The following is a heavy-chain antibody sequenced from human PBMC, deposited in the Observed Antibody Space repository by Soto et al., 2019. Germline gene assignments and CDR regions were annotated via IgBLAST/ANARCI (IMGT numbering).Heavy chain of an antibody. CDR2: IDWDDDK. Sequence: SGPTLVNPTQTLTLTCTFSGFSLSTSGMRVSWIRQLPGKALQWLARIDWDDDKFYTTSLRTRLTISKGTSKNQVVLTMTNMDPVDTATYYCAKTGTDGSWFDPWGQGTLVTVS. V-gene: IGHV2-70*04. CDR3: AKTGTDGSWFDP. D-gene: IGHD1-1*01. CDR1: GFSLSTSGMR. J-gene: IGHJ5*02.